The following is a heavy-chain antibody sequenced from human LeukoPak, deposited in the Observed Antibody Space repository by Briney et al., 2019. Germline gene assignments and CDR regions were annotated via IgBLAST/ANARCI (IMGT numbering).Heavy chain of an antibody. D-gene: IGHD3-22*01. J-gene: IGHJ3*02. CDR2: IKHDGSVQ. V-gene: IGHV3-7*01. CDR3: ARDPEDYYDSSAYYDGFDM. CDR1: GFTFSSYW. Sequence: GGSLRLSCAASGFTFSSYWMSWVRQAPGKGGEGVAHIKHDGSVQYFVDSVKGRFTISRDNAKKSLYLQMNSLRAEDTAVYYCARDPEDYYDSSAYYDGFDMWGQGTMVTVSS.